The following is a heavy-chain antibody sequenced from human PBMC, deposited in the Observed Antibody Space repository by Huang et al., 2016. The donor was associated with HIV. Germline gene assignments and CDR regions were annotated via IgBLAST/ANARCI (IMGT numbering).Heavy chain of an antibody. CDR2: IKQDGSEK. V-gene: IGHV3-7*01. D-gene: IGHD6-19*01. Sequence: EVQLVESGGGLVQPGGSLRLSCVASGFTFSSYWMSWVRQAPGKGLDGVANIKQDGSEKYYGDSVKGRFTISKDNAKNSLYLQMNSLRAEDTAVYYCARGGTYSGWWQDYWGQGTLVTVSS. CDR1: GFTFSSYW. CDR3: ARGGTYSGWWQDY. J-gene: IGHJ4*02.